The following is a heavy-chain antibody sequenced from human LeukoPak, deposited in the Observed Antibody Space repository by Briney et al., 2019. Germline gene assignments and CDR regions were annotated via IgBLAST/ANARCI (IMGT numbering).Heavy chain of an antibody. V-gene: IGHV1-18*01. J-gene: IGHJ4*02. Sequence: ASVRVSCKASGYTFTSYGISWVRQAPGQGLEWMGWISAYNGNTNYAQKLQGRVTMTTDTSTSTAYMELRSLRSDDTAVYYCARFFQPGEYFDYWGQGTLVTVSS. CDR3: ARFFQPGEYFDY. D-gene: IGHD3-10*01. CDR2: ISAYNGNT. CDR1: GYTFTSYG.